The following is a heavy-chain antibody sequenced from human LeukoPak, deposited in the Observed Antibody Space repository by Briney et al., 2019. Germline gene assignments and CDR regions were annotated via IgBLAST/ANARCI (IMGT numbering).Heavy chain of an antibody. CDR1: GFTFSSYS. D-gene: IGHD2-15*01. CDR2: ISSSSSTI. J-gene: IGHJ4*02. CDR3: AGQASYCSGGSCYYFEVPPDY. Sequence: QSGGSLRLSCAASGFTFSSYSMNWVRQAPGKGLEWVSYISSSSSTIYYADSVKGRFTISRDNAKNSLYLQMNSLRAEDTAEYYCAGQASYCSGGSCYYFEVPPDYWGQGTLVTVSS. V-gene: IGHV3-48*01.